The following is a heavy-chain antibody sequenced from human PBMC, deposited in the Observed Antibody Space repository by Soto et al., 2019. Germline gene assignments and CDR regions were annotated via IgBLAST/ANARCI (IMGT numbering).Heavy chain of an antibody. CDR3: ARDESWLAVAGTSWFDP. Sequence: GGSLRLSCAAFGLTFSDYYMSWIRQAPGKGLEWVSYIIRSSSDTNYADSVKGQFTISRDNAKNSLYLQMNSLRAEDTAVYYCARDESWLAVAGTSWFDPWGQGTLVTVSS. CDR1: GLTFSDYY. V-gene: IGHV3-11*06. CDR2: IIRSSSDT. J-gene: IGHJ5*02. D-gene: IGHD6-19*01.